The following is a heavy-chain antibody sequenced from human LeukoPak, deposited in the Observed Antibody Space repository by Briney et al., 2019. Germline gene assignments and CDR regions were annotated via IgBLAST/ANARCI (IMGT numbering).Heavy chain of an antibody. CDR3: AELPRIVVVVAATRDDAFDI. V-gene: IGHV3-48*03. CDR1: GFTFSSYE. J-gene: IGHJ3*02. D-gene: IGHD2-15*01. CDR2: ISSSGSTI. Sequence: GGSLRLSYAASGFTFSSYEMNWVRQAPGKGLEWVSYISSSGSTIYYADSVKGRFTISRDNAKNSLYLQMNSLRAEDTAVYYCAELPRIVVVVAATRDDAFDIWGQGTMVTVSS.